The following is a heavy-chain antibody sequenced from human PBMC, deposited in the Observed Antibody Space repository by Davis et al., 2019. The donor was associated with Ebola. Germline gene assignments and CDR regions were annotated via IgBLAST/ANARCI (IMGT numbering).Heavy chain of an antibody. V-gene: IGHV4-39*02. J-gene: IGHJ3*02. CDR2: VFHTGST. CDR3: ARLEKFFAFDI. D-gene: IGHD1-1*01. Sequence: WVRQAPGKGLEWIGSVFHTGSTFYNPSLKSRVTISVDTSRNRFSLNLSSVTAADTAMYYCARLEKFFAFDIWGQGTMVTVSS.